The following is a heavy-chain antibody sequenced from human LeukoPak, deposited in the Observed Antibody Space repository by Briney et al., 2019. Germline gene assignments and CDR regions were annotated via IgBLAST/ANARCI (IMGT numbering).Heavy chain of an antibody. CDR3: ARHQESPFDI. V-gene: IGHV4-59*08. CDR1: GGSISNYY. CDR2: IYYSGST. J-gene: IGHJ3*02. Sequence: PSETLSPTCTVSGGSISNYYWSWIRQPPGKGLEWIGSIYYSGSTIYNPSLKSRVSIVVDTSKNQFSLKLSSVTAADTAVYYCARHQESPFDIWGQGTMVTVSS.